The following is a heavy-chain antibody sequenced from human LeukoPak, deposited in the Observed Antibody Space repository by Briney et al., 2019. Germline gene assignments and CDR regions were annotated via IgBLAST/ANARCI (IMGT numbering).Heavy chain of an antibody. CDR1: GGSISSYY. V-gene: IGHV4-59*01. CDR2: IYYSGST. CDR3: ARASPLYSSGWYDYYYYYGMDV. D-gene: IGHD6-13*01. Sequence: SETLSLTCTVSGGSISSYYWSWIRQPPGKGLEWIGYIYYSGSTNYNPSLKSRVTISVDTSKNQFSLKLSSVTAADTAVYYCARASPLYSSGWYDYYYYYGMDVWGQGTTVTVS. J-gene: IGHJ6*02.